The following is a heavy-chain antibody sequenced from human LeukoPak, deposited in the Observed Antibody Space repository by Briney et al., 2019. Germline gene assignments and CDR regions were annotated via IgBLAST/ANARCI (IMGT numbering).Heavy chain of an antibody. V-gene: IGHV4-39*01. D-gene: IGHD3-3*01. CDR3: ARQIHVLRFLEWLPDWFDP. J-gene: IGHJ5*02. CDR1: GGSISRGTYY. Sequence: SETLSLTCTVSGGSISRGTYYWGWIRQPPGKGLEWIGSIYHSGSTYYNPSLKSRVTISVDTSKNQFSLKLSSVTAADTAVYYCARQIHVLRFLEWLPDWFDPWGQGTLATVSS. CDR2: IYHSGST.